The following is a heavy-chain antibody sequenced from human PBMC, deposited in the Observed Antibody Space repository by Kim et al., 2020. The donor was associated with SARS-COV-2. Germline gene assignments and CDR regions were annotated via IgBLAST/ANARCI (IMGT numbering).Heavy chain of an antibody. CDR1: GFTFSSYW. D-gene: IGHD6-13*01. CDR3: ARVRGSSWLGHFDY. CDR2: IKQDGSEK. V-gene: IGHV3-7*03. Sequence: GGSLRLSCAASGFTFSSYWMSWVRQAPGKGLEWVANIKQDGSEKYYVDSVKGRFTISRDNAKNSLYLQMNSLRAEDTAVYYCARVRGSSWLGHFDYWGQGTLVTVSS. J-gene: IGHJ4*02.